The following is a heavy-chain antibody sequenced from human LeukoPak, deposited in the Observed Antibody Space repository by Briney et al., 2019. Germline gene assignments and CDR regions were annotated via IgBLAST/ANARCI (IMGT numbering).Heavy chain of an antibody. D-gene: IGHD4-17*01. V-gene: IGHV1-46*01. CDR2: INPSGGST. CDR3: ARGGADYGDLQDFDY. Sequence: ASVKVSCKASGYTFTSYYMHWVRQAPGQGLEWMGIINPSGGSTRYAQKFQGRVTMTRDTSTSTVYMELSSLRSEDTAVYYCARGGADYGDLQDFDYWGQGTLVTVSS. J-gene: IGHJ4*02. CDR1: GYTFTSYY.